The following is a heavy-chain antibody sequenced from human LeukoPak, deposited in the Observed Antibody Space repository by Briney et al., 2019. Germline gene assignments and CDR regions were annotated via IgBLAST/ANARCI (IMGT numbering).Heavy chain of an antibody. CDR3: ARDDYYDSSAYRENPFDV. D-gene: IGHD3-22*01. CDR2: IIPILGTT. J-gene: IGHJ3*01. V-gene: IGHV1-69*13. CDR1: GYTFTLYF. Sequence: SVKVSCKASGYTFTLYFMHWVRQAPGQGLEWMGGIIPILGTTNYAQKFQGRVTITADESTSTLYMELRSLRSEDTAIYYCARDDYYDSSAYRENPFDVWGQGTMVTVSS.